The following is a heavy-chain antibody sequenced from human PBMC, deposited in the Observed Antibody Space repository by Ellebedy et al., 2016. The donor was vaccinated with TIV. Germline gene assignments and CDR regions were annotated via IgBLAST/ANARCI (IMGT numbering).Heavy chain of an antibody. CDR1: GDSVSSDTYH. CDR3: STASFLRAEYFVC. V-gene: IGHV4-61*01. J-gene: IGHJ4*02. CDR2: IYYNGST. Sequence: SETLSLTXSVSGDSVSSDTYHWSWIRQSPGKGLEWIGHIYYNGSTNYNPSLKSRVTISVDTSNNQFSLRLSSVTAADTAVYFCSTASFLRAEYFVCWGQGTLVTVSS. D-gene: IGHD2/OR15-2a*01.